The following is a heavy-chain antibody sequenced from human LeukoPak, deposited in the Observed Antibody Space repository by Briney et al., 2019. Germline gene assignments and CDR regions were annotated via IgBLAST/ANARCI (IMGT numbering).Heavy chain of an antibody. CDR3: ARGEQWLEYDY. Sequence: PSETLSLTCAVYGGSFSGYYWSWIRQPPGKGLEWIGEINHSGSTNYNPSLKSRVTISVDTSKNQFSLKLSSVTAADTAVYYCARGEQWLEYDYWSQGTLVTVSS. D-gene: IGHD6-19*01. CDR1: GGSFSGYY. J-gene: IGHJ4*02. V-gene: IGHV4-34*01. CDR2: INHSGST.